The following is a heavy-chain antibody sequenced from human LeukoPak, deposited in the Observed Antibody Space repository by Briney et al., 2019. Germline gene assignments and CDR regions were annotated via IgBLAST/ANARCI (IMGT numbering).Heavy chain of an antibody. CDR3: ARFSMYYDILTGLDY. D-gene: IGHD3-9*01. CDR2: IYYSGST. Sequence: PSETLSLTCTVSGGSISSYYWSWIRQPPGKGLEWIGYIYYSGSTNYNPSLKSRVTISVDTSKNQFSLKLSSVTAADTAVYYCARFSMYYDILTGLDYWGQGTLVTVSS. CDR1: GGSISSYY. J-gene: IGHJ4*02. V-gene: IGHV4-59*01.